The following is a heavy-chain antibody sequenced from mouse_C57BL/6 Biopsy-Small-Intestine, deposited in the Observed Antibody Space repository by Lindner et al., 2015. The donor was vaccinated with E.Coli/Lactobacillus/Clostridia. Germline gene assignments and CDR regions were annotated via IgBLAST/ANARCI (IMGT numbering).Heavy chain of an antibody. Sequence: VQLQESGGGLVQPKGSLKLSCAASGFSFNTYAMNWVRLAPGKGLEWVARIRSKSNNYATYYADSVKDRFTISRDDSESMLYLQMNNLKTEDTAMYYCVRYDYDYYAMDYWGQGTSVTVSS. CDR2: IRSKSNNYAT. D-gene: IGHD2-4*01. CDR3: VRYDYDYYAMDY. V-gene: IGHV10-1*01. J-gene: IGHJ4*01. CDR1: GFSFNTYA.